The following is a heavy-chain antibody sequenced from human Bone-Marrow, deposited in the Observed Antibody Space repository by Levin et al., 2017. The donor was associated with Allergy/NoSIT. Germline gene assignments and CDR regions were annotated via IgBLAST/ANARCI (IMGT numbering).Heavy chain of an antibody. J-gene: IGHJ5*02. V-gene: IGHV3-23*01. CDR2: VSGTGSTT. Sequence: GGSLRLSCAASKFTFSTYAMSWVRQPPGKGLEWVSTVSGTGSTTYYADSVKGRFTVSRDNAKKILYLQMTSLRAEDTAMYYCAKDLNPLTIFGVGSLALVAWGQGSLVTVSS. CDR1: KFTFSTYA. D-gene: IGHD3-3*01. CDR3: AKDLNPLTIFGVGSLALVA.